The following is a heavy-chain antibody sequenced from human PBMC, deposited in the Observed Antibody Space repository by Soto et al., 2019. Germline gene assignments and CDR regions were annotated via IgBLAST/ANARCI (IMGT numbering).Heavy chain of an antibody. CDR1: GFTFSSYA. CDR2: ISGSGGST. V-gene: IGHV3-23*01. J-gene: IGHJ4*02. CDR3: AKMNSGSYSSFDY. Sequence: GVSLRLSCAASGFTFSSYAMSWVRQAPGKGLEWVSAISGSGGSTYYADSVKGRFTISRDNSKNTLYLQMNNLRAEDTAVYYCAKMNSGSYSSFDYWGQGTLVTVSS. D-gene: IGHD1-26*01.